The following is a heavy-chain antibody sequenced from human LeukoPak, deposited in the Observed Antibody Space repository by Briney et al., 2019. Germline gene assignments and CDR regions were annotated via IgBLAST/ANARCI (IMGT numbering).Heavy chain of an antibody. J-gene: IGHJ3*02. CDR2: IYSGGST. D-gene: IGHD3-22*01. Sequence: GGSLRLSCAASGFTFSSYSMSWVRQAPGKGLEWVSVIYSGGSTYYADSVKGRFTISRDNSKNTLYLQMNSLRAEDTAVYYCASSLTYYYDSSGPPPIWGQGTMVTVSS. CDR1: GFTFSSYS. CDR3: ASSLTYYYDSSGPPPI. V-gene: IGHV3-53*01.